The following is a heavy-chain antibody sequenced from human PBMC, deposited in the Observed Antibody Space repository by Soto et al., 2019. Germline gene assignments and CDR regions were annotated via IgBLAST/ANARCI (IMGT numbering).Heavy chain of an antibody. CDR2: IYYSGST. D-gene: IGHD6-13*01. V-gene: IGHV4-59*08. CDR1: GGSISSYY. CDR3: ARHSPGYSSSWYPDY. J-gene: IGHJ4*02. Sequence: QVQLQESGPGLVKPSETLSLTCTVSGGSISSYYWSWIRQPPGKGLEWIGYIYYSGSTNYNPSLRRRVTLXXDXSXXQFSLKLSSVTAADTAVYYCARHSPGYSSSWYPDYWGQGTLVTVSS.